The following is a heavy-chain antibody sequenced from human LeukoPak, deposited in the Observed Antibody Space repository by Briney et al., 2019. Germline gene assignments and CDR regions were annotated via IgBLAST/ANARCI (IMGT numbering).Heavy chain of an antibody. V-gene: IGHV3-74*01. CDR1: GFTFSNYW. J-gene: IGHJ6*03. D-gene: IGHD3-10*01. CDR2: INRDGSIT. CDR3: SRDPPVPITMIRGGYMDV. Sequence: GGSLRLSCAASGFTFSNYWMHWVRQAPGKGLVWVSRINRDGSITNYADSVRGRFTISRDNAKNAVYLQMRSLRADDTAVYYCSRDPPVPITMIRGGYMDVWGKGTTVTISS.